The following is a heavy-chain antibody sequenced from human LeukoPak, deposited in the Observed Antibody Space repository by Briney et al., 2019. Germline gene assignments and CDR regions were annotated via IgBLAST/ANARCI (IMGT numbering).Heavy chain of an antibody. D-gene: IGHD3-22*01. J-gene: IGHJ6*03. CDR3: ARGGTMIEGYYYMDV. V-gene: IGHV4-34*01. CDR2: INHSESK. CDR1: GGFFIAYY. Sequence: SETLSLTCVDYGGFFIAYYWSWIRQPPGKGLEWIGEINHSESKNYNPSLKRLVTIQVDKSKNRFSLKLISVTEAATAVYYCARGGTMIEGYYYMDVWGKGTTATVSS.